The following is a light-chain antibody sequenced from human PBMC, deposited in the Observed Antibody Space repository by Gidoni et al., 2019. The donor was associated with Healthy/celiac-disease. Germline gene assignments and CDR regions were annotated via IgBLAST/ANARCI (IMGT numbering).Light chain of an antibody. V-gene: IGLV2-23*01. Sequence: SALTQPASVSGSPGQSITISCTGTSSDVGSSNRVSWYQQHPGKATKLLIYEGSKRPSGVSNRFSGSTSGNTASLTISGLQAEDAADYYCCSYAGSSTRWVFGGGTKLTVL. CDR1: SSDVGSSNR. CDR3: CSYAGSSTRWV. CDR2: EGS. J-gene: IGLJ3*02.